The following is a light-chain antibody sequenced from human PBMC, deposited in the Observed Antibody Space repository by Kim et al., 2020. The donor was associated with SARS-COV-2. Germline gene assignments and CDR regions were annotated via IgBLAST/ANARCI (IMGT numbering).Light chain of an antibody. J-gene: IGKJ4*01. CDR3: QQRSNWPPS. CDR1: QSVSSY. V-gene: IGKV3-11*01. Sequence: SLSPGERATLSCRASQSVSSYLAWYQQKPGQAPRLLIYDASNRATGIPARFSGSGSGTDFTLTISSLEPEDFEVYYCQQRSNWPPSFGGGTKLEI. CDR2: DAS.